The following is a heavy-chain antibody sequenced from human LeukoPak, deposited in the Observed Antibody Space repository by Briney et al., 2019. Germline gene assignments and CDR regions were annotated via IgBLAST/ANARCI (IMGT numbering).Heavy chain of an antibody. Sequence: SETLSLTCNVSGGSISSYYWSWIRQPPGKGLEWIGRIYTSGTTNYNPSLKSRVTISGDTSKNQFSLELSSVTAADTVVYFCARARDGYSNFFDYWGQGTLVSVSS. CDR1: GGSISSYY. CDR3: ARARDGYSNFFDY. J-gene: IGHJ4*02. CDR2: IYTSGTT. V-gene: IGHV4-4*07. D-gene: IGHD5-24*01.